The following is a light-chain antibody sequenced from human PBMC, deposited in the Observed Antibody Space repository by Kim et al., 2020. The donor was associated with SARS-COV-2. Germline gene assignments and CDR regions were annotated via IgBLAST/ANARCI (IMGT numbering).Light chain of an antibody. V-gene: IGKV3-20*01. CDR1: QTLSSNY. CDR3: QQYGTSPLT. J-gene: IGKJ4*01. CDR2: GAS. Sequence: SPGETATLSCRTSQTLSSNYLAWYQQKPGQAPRLLIYGASSRATGIPDRFSGSGSETDFTLTISRLDPGDFAMYYCQQYGTSPLTFGGGTKVDIK.